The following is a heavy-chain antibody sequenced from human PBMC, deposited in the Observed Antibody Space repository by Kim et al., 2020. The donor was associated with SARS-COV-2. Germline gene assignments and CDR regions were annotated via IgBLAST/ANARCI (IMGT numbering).Heavy chain of an antibody. CDR3: ARDPRVGFDAFDI. Sequence: YDGDSMKGRFTISRDNAKNSLYLDMNSLRAEDTALYYCARDPRVGFDAFDIWGQGTMVTVSS. J-gene: IGHJ3*02. V-gene: IGHV3-21*06.